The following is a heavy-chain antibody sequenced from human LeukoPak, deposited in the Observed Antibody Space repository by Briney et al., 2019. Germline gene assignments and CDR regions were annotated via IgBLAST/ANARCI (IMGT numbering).Heavy chain of an antibody. D-gene: IGHD3-16*01. CDR3: ARVSYAGWPYFDY. V-gene: IGHV4-34*01. CDR1: GGSFSGYY. CDR2: INHSGST. J-gene: IGHJ4*02. Sequence: MSSETLSLTCAVYGGSFSGYYWSWIRQPPGKGLEWIGEINHSGSTNYNPSLKSRVTISVDTSKNQFSLKLSSVTAADTAVYYCARVSYAGWPYFDYWGQGTLVTVSS.